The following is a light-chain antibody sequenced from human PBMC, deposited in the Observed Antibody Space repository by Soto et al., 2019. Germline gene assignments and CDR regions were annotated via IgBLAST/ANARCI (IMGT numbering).Light chain of an antibody. CDR3: CSFTSITSYV. CDR2: EVS. CDR1: SSDVGAYNY. J-gene: IGLJ1*01. V-gene: IGLV2-14*01. Sequence: QSVLTQPASVSGSLGQSITISCTGTSSDVGAYNYVSWYQQQPGKAPKLMISEVSNRPSGVSNRVSGSKSGNTASLIISGLQAEDEADYYCCSFTSITSYVFGTRTKVTVL.